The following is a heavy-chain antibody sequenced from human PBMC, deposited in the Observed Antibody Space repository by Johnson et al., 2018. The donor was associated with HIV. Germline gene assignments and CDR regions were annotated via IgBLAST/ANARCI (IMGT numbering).Heavy chain of an antibody. CDR3: ARVGDGYNQGDDAFDI. V-gene: IGHV3-20*04. Sequence: VQLVESGGGLVQPGGSLRLSCAASGFTFDDYDMSWVRQAPGKGLEWVSGISWNGGSAGYADSGKGRLTTSRENAKNSLYLQMNSLKAEDTAVYYCARVGDGYNQGDDAFDIWGQGTMVTVSS. CDR1: GFTFDDYD. J-gene: IGHJ3*02. D-gene: IGHD5-24*01. CDR2: ISWNGGSA.